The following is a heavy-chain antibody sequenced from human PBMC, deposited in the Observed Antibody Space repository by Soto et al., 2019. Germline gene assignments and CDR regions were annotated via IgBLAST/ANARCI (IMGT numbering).Heavy chain of an antibody. V-gene: IGHV4-39*01. CDR1: GGSISSSSYY. D-gene: IGHD2-15*01. CDR2: IYYSGST. Sequence: QQQLQESGPGLVKPSETLSLTGTVSGGSISSSSYYWGWIRQPPGKGLEWIGSIYYSGSTYYNPSLKSRVTISVDTSKNQFSLKLSSVAAADTAVYYCARHRLIVVVVVGYFDYWGQGTLVTVSS. J-gene: IGHJ4*02. CDR3: ARHRLIVVVVVGYFDY.